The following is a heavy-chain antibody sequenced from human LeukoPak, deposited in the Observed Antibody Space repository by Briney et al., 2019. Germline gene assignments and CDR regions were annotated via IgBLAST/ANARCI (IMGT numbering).Heavy chain of an antibody. CDR1: GYTFTDYY. D-gene: IGHD6-19*01. CDR3: ARDRAESQWLVRYWFDP. CDR2: INPNSGGT. V-gene: IGHV1-2*02. Sequence: ASVKVSCKASGYTFTDYYIHWVRQAPGQGLEWMGWINPNSGGTNYTQKFEGRVTMTRDTSITTAYMELTGLRSDDTAMYYCARDRAESQWLVRYWFDPWGQGTLVTVSS. J-gene: IGHJ5*02.